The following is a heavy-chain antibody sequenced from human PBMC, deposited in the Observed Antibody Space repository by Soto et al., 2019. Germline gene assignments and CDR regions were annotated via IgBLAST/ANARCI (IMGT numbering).Heavy chain of an antibody. V-gene: IGHV3-21*01. D-gene: IGHD2-2*03. CDR1: GFTFSSYS. Sequence: GGSLRLSCAASGFTFSSYSMNWVRQAPGKGLEWASPISSSSSYIYYADSVKGRFTISRDNAKNSLYLQMNSLRAEDTAVYYCARFPLDIVVPWGQGTLVTVSS. CDR3: ARFPLDIVVP. J-gene: IGHJ4*02. CDR2: ISSSSSYI.